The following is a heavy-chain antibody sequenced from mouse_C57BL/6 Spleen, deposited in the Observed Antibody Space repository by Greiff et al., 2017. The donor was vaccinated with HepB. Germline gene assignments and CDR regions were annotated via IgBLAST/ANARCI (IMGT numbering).Heavy chain of an antibody. V-gene: IGHV1-19*01. J-gene: IGHJ3*01. CDR3: ARGLSNGGFAY. CDR2: INPYNGGT. Sequence: EVQLQQSGPVLVKPGASVKMSCKASGYTFTDYYMNWVKQSHGKSLEWIGVINPYNGGTRYNQKFKGKATLTVDNSSSTAYMELNSLTSEDSSVYYCARGLSNGGFAYWGQVTLVTVSA. CDR1: GYTFTDYY.